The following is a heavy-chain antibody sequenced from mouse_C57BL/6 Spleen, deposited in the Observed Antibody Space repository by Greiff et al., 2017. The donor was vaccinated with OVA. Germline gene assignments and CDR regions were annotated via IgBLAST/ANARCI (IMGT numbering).Heavy chain of an antibody. D-gene: IGHD1-1*01. CDR1: GYAFSSSW. V-gene: IGHV1-82*01. CDR3: ARSHPITTVVDLYYAMDY. J-gene: IGHJ4*01. CDR2: IYPGDGDT. Sequence: QLQQSGPELVKPGASVKISCKASGYAFSSSWMNWVKQRPGKGLEWVGRIYPGDGDTNYNGKFKGKATLTADKSSSTAYMHLSSLTSEDSAVYFCARSHPITTVVDLYYAMDYWGQGTSVTVSS.